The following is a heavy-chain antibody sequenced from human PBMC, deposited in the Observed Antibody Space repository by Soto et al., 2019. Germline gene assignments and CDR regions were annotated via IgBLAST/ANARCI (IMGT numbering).Heavy chain of an antibody. Sequence: QVQLVESGGGVVQPGRSLRLSCAASGFTFSSYAMHWVRQAPGKGLEWVAIISYDGSNKNHADTVKGRFTISRDNSKNTLYLQMNSLGAEDTAVYYCARGYDFWSGYYYPYGMDVWCQGTTVTVSS. CDR1: GFTFSSYA. CDR2: ISYDGSNK. CDR3: ARGYDFWSGYYYPYGMDV. D-gene: IGHD3-3*01. V-gene: IGHV3-30-3*01. J-gene: IGHJ6*02.